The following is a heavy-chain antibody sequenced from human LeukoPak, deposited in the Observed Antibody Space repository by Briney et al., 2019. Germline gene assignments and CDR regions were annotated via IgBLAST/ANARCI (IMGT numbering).Heavy chain of an antibody. V-gene: IGHV4-61*01. CDR3: TRGYPDYYYGMDV. Sequence: SETLSLTCTVSGGSVSSGSYYWSWIRQPPGKGLEWIGYMYYSGSTNYNPSLKSRVTISVDTSKNQFSLKLSSVTAADTAVYYCTRGYPDYYYGMDVWGQGTTVTVSS. CDR1: GGSVSSGSYY. CDR2: MYYSGST. D-gene: IGHD3-10*01. J-gene: IGHJ6*02.